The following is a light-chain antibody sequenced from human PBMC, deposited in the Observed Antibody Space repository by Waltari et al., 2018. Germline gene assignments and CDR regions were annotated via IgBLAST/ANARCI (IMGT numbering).Light chain of an antibody. CDR3: QQYGSSPLLS. J-gene: IGKJ3*01. CDR2: GTS. CDR1: QSVTSNY. V-gene: IGKV3-20*01. Sequence: EMVLTQSHGTLSLSPGERATLSCRASQSVTSNYLAWYQHKPGQAPRLLIYGTSSRATGIPDRCSGSGSGTDFTLTISRLEPEDFAVYYCQQYGSSPLLSFGPGTKVDIK.